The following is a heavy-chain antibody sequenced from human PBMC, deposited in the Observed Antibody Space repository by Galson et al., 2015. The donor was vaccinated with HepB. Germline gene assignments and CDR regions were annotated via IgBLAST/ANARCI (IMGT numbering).Heavy chain of an antibody. D-gene: IGHD3-3*01. J-gene: IGHJ4*02. V-gene: IGHV1-18*04. CDR1: GYTFTSYG. CDR3: ARDPDYDFWSGHGYYFDY. Sequence: SVKVSCKASGYTFTSYGISWVRQAPGQGLEWMGWISAYNGNTNYAQKLQGRVTMTTDTSTSTAYMELRSLRSDDTAVYYCARDPDYDFWSGHGYYFDYWGQGTLVTVSS. CDR2: ISAYNGNT.